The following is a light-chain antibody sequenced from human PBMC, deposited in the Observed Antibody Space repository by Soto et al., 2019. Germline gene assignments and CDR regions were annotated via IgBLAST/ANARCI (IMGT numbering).Light chain of an antibody. CDR3: QQRSNWPDA. J-gene: IGKJ5*01. CDR1: QSLINF. CDR2: DAS. Sequence: IVLTQSPATLSLSPLEVATLSCMASQSLINFVAWYQHKPGQPPRLLIYDASKRATGIPTRFSGSGSGTDFTLTISSLQPEDFAVYYCQQRSNWPDAFGQGTRLEIK. V-gene: IGKV3-11*01.